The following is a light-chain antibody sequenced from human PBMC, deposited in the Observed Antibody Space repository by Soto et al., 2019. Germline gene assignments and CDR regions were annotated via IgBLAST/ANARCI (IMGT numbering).Light chain of an antibody. V-gene: IGKV3-11*01. CDR1: ESVGTY. Sequence: EIVLTQSPATLSLSPGERATLSCRASESVGTYLAWYQQKPGQAPRPLIYDASNRATGVPARFSGSGSGTDFTLTISSLEPEDFAVYYCQRRSYPFIFGQGTRLEIK. CDR2: DAS. J-gene: IGKJ5*01. CDR3: QRRSYPFI.